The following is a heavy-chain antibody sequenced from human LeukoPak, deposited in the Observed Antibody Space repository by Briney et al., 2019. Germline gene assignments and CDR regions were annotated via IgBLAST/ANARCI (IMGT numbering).Heavy chain of an antibody. Sequence: SETLSLTCTVSGGSISSYYWSWIRQPPGKGLEWIGYIYYSGSTNYNPSLKGRVTISVDTSKNQFSLKLSSVTAADTAVYYCARRYSSSWYPNWFDPWGQGTLVTVSS. J-gene: IGHJ5*02. V-gene: IGHV4-59*12. CDR1: GGSISSYY. D-gene: IGHD6-13*01. CDR2: IYYSGST. CDR3: ARRYSSSWYPNWFDP.